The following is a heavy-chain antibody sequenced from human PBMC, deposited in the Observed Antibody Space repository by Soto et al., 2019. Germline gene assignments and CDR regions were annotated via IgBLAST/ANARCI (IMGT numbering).Heavy chain of an antibody. D-gene: IGHD4-17*01. CDR3: AHRTYGDYVRWFDP. V-gene: IGHV2-5*02. CDR2: IYWDGDK. CDR1: GFSLSTSEVG. Sequence: QITLKESGPTLVKPTQTRTLTCTFSGFSLSTSEVGVGWIRQPPGKALEWLALIYWDGDKRYSPSLKNRLTITKDTSKNQVVLTMTNVDPVDTATYYCAHRTYGDYVRWFDPWGQGTLVTVSS. J-gene: IGHJ5*02.